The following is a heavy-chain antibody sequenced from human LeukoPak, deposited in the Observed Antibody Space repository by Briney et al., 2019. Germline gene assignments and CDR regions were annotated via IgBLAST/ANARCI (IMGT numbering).Heavy chain of an antibody. CDR3: ARSSRYCSRTSCYFVQ. D-gene: IGHD2-2*01. CDR1: GYTFTDYY. J-gene: IGHJ4*02. V-gene: IGHV1-2*02. CDR2: INPNSGGT. Sequence: ASVKVSCKASGYTFTDYYMHWERQAPGQGIEWMGWINPNSGGTNYAQKFQGRVTMTRDTSISTAYMELSGLRSDDTAVYYCARSSRYCSRTSCYFVQWGQGTLVTVSS.